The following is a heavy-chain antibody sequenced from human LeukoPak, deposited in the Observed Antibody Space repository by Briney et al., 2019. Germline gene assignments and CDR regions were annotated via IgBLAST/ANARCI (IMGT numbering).Heavy chain of an antibody. V-gene: IGHV1-69*04. J-gene: IGHJ3*02. CDR1: GGAFSRYA. CDR2: INDILDTA. Sequence: GAPVKVSSKASGGAFSRYAISWVRQAPGQGLVWMGRINDILDTANYAQKFQGRVTITADISTSTSYMELSSLRSEDTAVYYCARDQGIGDASDIWGQGTMVTVSS. CDR3: ARDQGIGDASDI.